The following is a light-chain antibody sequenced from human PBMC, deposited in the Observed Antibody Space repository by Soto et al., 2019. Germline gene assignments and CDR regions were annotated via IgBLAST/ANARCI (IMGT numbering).Light chain of an antibody. CDR1: QDISNY. Sequence: DIQMTQSPSSMSASLGDRVNIXXQASQDISNYLNWYQQKPGKAPKLXIYDASNLETGVPSRFSGSGSGTDFTFTISSLQPEDIATYYCQKYDHAPLTFGGGTKVDIK. J-gene: IGKJ4*01. CDR2: DAS. CDR3: QKYDHAPLT. V-gene: IGKV1-33*01.